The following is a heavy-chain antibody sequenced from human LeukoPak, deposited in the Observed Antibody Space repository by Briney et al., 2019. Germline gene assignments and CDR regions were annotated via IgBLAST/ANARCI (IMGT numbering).Heavy chain of an antibody. D-gene: IGHD5-24*01. Sequence: ASVKVSCKASGGTFSSYAISWVRQAPGQGLEWMGGIIPIFGTANYAQKFQGRVTITADESTSTAYMEPSSLRSEDTAVYYCARPHVEMATISYFDYWGQGTLVTVSS. CDR3: ARPHVEMATISYFDY. CDR2: IIPIFGTA. J-gene: IGHJ4*02. V-gene: IGHV1-69*13. CDR1: GGTFSSYA.